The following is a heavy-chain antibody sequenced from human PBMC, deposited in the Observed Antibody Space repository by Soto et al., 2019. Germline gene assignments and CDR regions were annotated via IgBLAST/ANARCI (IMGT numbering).Heavy chain of an antibody. J-gene: IGHJ4*02. CDR2: IYYSGYT. D-gene: IGHD6-13*01. CDR1: GGSISSGGYS. V-gene: IGHV4-30-2*01. Sequence: SETLSLTCAVSGGSISSGGYSWSWVRQPPGKGLEWIGYIYYSGYTKYNPSLKSRVIISVDKSKNQFSLKLSSVTAADTAVYYCARGETQQQRDYWGQGTLVTVSS. CDR3: ARGETQQQRDY.